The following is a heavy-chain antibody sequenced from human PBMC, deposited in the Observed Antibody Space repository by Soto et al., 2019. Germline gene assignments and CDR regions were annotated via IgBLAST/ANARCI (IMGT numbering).Heavy chain of an antibody. D-gene: IGHD2-15*01. V-gene: IGHV3-15*07. CDR3: TTGSVEGV. J-gene: IGHJ6*01. CDR1: VFTFNTAW. Sequence: EVQLVESGGGLVKPGGSLRLSCAASVFTFNTAWMNWVRQAPGEGLEWVGRIKTSAYGGATDYAAPVQGRFTISRDDSKNALYLHMNSLKTEDTAVYYCTTGSVEGVWGQGTTVTVSS. CDR2: IKTSAYGGAT.